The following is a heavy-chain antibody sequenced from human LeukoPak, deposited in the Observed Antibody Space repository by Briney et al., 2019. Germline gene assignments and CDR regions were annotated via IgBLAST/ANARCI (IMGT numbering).Heavy chain of an antibody. CDR2: IYYNGRT. CDR1: GDSVSRSDSY. CDR3: ARRRYYDSSGYLE. Sequence: SETLSLTCTIFGDSVSRSDSYWDWIRQPPGKGLEWIGTIYYNGRTYYSPSLKSRVTLSVDISNNQFSLTLSSVTAADTALYFCARRRYYDSSGYLEWGQGTLVTVSS. V-gene: IGHV4-39*01. D-gene: IGHD3-22*01. J-gene: IGHJ1*01.